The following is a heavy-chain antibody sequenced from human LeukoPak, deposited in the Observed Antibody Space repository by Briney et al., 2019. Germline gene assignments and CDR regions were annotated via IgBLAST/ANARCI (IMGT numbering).Heavy chain of an antibody. CDR1: GYTFTSYA. CDR2: ISAYNGNT. V-gene: IGHV1-18*01. J-gene: IGHJ4*02. Sequence: GASVKVSCKASGYTFTSYAINWVRQAPGQGLEWMGWISAYNGNTNYAQKLQGRVTMTTDTSTSTAYMELRSLRSDDTAVYYCARAWGHGPITFGGVIVSDYWGQGTLVTVSS. D-gene: IGHD3-16*02. CDR3: ARAWGHGPITFGGVIVSDY.